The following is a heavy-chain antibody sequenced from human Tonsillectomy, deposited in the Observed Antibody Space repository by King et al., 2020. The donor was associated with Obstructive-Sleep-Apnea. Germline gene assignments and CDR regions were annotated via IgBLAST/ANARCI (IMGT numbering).Heavy chain of an antibody. Sequence: TLKESGPTLVKPTQTLTLTCTFSGFSLSTSGVGVGWIRQPPGKALEWLALIYWDDDKRYSPSLKSRLTITKDTPKTQADLTMTNMDPVDTATYYCAHRGSYNWNYEPMYYYFDYWGQGTLVTVSS. J-gene: IGHJ4*02. D-gene: IGHD1-7*01. V-gene: IGHV2-5*02. CDR1: GFSLSTSGVG. CDR3: AHRGSYNWNYEPMYYYFDY. CDR2: IYWDDDK.